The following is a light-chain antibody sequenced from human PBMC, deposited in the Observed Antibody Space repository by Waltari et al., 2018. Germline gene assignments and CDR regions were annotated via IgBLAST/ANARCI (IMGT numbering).Light chain of an antibody. Sequence: QSVLTQPPSASGNPGQTVTISCSGGNSNIGSNSVDWYQQFPGTAPKLHIYGRNRRPSGGPYRFSGSKSGTSPSLAISGLRSEDEADYYCATWDESLNGVVIGGGTKLSVL. CDR3: ATWDESLNGVV. CDR2: GRN. V-gene: IGLV1-47*01. J-gene: IGLJ3*02. CDR1: NSNIGSNS.